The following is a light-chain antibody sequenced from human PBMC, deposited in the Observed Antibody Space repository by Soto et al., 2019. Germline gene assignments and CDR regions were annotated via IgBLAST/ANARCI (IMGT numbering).Light chain of an antibody. J-gene: IGLJ2*01. CDR3: SSNVVGTNLKI. Sequence: QSALTQPPSASGSPGQSVTISCTGTYSDVGGSNVSWYQQHPGKAPKLVIYEVIQRPSGVPDRFSGSRSGNTASLTVSRLQAEDEADYYCSSNVVGTNLKIFGGGTKLTVL. CDR2: EVI. V-gene: IGLV2-8*01. CDR1: YSDVGGSN.